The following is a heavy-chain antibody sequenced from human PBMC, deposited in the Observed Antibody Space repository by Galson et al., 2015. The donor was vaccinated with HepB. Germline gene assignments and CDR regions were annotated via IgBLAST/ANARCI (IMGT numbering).Heavy chain of an antibody. Sequence: QSGAEVKKPGESLKISCKGSGYSFTSYWIGWVRQMPGKGLEWMGIIYPGDSDTRYSPSFQGQVTISADKSISTAYLQWSSLKASDTAMYYCARHRVEMATLAGYFDYWGQGTLVTVSS. CDR1: GYSFTSYW. J-gene: IGHJ4*02. D-gene: IGHD5-24*01. CDR2: IYPGDSDT. CDR3: ARHRVEMATLAGYFDY. V-gene: IGHV5-51*01.